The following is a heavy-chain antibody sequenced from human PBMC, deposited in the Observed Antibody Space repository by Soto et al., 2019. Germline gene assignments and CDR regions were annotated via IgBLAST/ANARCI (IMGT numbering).Heavy chain of an antibody. CDR1: GFTFSSYA. D-gene: IGHD1-26*01. CDR3: AKDKILAGSGSYSTFDY. CDR2: ISGSGGST. V-gene: IGHV3-23*01. J-gene: IGHJ4*02. Sequence: GGSLRLSCAASGFTFSSYAMSWVRQAPGKGLEWVSAISGSGGSTYYADSVKGRYTISRDNSKNTLYLQMDSLRAEDTAVYYCAKDKILAGSGSYSTFDYWGQGTLVTVSS.